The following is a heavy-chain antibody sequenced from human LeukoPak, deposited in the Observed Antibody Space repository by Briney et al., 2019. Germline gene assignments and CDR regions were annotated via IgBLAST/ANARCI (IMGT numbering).Heavy chain of an antibody. J-gene: IGHJ6*02. CDR2: FDPEDGET. Sequence: ASVKVSCKVSGYTLTELSLHWVRQAPGKGLEWMGRFDPEDGETINARKFQGRVTMTEDTSTDTAYMELSSLRSEDTAVYFCAVSLTTGGYYGMDVWGQGTTVTVSS. CDR1: GYTLTELS. D-gene: IGHD1-1*01. CDR3: AVSLTTGGYYGMDV. V-gene: IGHV1-24*01.